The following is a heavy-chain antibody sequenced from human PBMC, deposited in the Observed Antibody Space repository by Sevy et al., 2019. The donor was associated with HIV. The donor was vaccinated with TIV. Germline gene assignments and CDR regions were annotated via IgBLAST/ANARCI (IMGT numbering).Heavy chain of an antibody. J-gene: IGHJ4*02. Sequence: ASVKVSCKASGGTFSSYAISWVRQAPGQGLEWMGGIIPIFGTANYAQTFQGRVTITADESTSTAYMELSSLRSEDTAVYYCAREGLDSNYSTYWGQGTLVTVSS. CDR3: AREGLDSNYSTY. V-gene: IGHV1-69*13. CDR1: GGTFSSYA. CDR2: IIPIFGTA. D-gene: IGHD4-4*01.